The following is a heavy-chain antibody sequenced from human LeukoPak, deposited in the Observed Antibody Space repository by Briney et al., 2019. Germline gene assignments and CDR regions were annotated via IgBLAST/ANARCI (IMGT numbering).Heavy chain of an antibody. CDR1: GYTFTGYY. V-gene: IGHV1-2*06. CDR2: INPNSGGT. CDR3: ARLGYCSGGSCYSLDYYSYMDV. Sequence: ASEKVSCKASGYTFTGYYMHWVRQAPGQGLEWMGRINPNSGGTNYAQKFQGRVTMTRDTSISTAYMELSRLRSDDTAVYYCARLGYCSGGSCYSLDYYSYMDVWGKGTTVTVSS. D-gene: IGHD2-15*01. J-gene: IGHJ6*03.